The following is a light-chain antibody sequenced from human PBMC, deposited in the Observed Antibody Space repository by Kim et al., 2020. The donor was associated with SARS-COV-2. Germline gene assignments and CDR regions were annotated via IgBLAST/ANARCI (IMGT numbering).Light chain of an antibody. V-gene: IGKV3-20*01. J-gene: IGKJ2*03. CDR2: GVS. CDR3: QHYGGSLFS. CDR1: QSVSSSY. Sequence: WSPGERAALSCRASQSVSSSYLAWYQQKPGQSPRLLIYGVSSRAPGIPDRFIGGGSGTDFTLTISRLEPEDFAVYYCQHYGGSLFSFGQGTKLEI.